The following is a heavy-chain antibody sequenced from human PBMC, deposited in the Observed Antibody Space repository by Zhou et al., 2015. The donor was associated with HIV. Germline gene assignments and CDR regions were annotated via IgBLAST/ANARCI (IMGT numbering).Heavy chain of an antibody. D-gene: IGHD3-22*01. J-gene: IGHJ4*02. CDR1: GYTFTGYY. CDR2: INPNSGGT. V-gene: IGHV1-2*02. CDR3: ARDRGYYYDSSGHSDY. Sequence: QVQLVQSGAEVKKPGASVKVSCKASGYTFTGYYMHWVRQAPGQGLEWMGWINPNSGGTNYAQKFQGRVTMTRDTSISTAYMELSRLRSDDTAVYYCARDRGYYYDSSGHSDYWGQGTLVTVSS.